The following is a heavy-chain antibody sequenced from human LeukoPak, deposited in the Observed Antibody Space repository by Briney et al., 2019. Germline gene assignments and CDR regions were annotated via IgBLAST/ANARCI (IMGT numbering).Heavy chain of an antibody. J-gene: IGHJ6*03. V-gene: IGHV4-59*01. CDR1: GGSISSYY. D-gene: IGHD3-10*01. CDR3: ARGHITMVRGVIITLNYMDV. Sequence: PSETLSLTCTVSGGSISSYYWSWIRQPPGKGLEWIGYIYYSGSTNYNPSLKSRVTISVDTSKNQFSLKLSSVTAADTAVYYCARGHITMVRGVIITLNYMDVWGKGTTVTISS. CDR2: IYYSGST.